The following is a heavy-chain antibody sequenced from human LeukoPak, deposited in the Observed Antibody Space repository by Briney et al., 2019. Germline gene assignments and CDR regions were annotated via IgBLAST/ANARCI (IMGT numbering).Heavy chain of an antibody. CDR1: GFTFNSYS. V-gene: IGHV3-21*01. CDR2: ISSSSRYI. Sequence: GGSLRLSCAASGFTFNSYSMNWVRQAPGKGLEWASSISSSSRYIYDADSVKGRFTISRDNAKNSLYLQMNSLRAEDTAVYYCARDFSGSYSPIDYWGQGTLVTVSS. CDR3: ARDFSGSYSPIDY. D-gene: IGHD3-10*01. J-gene: IGHJ4*02.